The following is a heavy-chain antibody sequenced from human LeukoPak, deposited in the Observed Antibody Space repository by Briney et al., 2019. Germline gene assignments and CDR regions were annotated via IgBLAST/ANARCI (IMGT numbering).Heavy chain of an antibody. J-gene: IGHJ5*02. D-gene: IGHD3-10*01. CDR2: IIPMFAPA. V-gene: IGHV1-69*05. CDR3: ARGAHSGSYSSWFHP. Sequence: GAPVKVSCKASGGTFKSYAITWVRQAPGQGLEWMGGIIPMFAPARYAQNFQGRVTITTDESTSTAYMELSSLKSEDTAVYYCARGAHSGSYSSWFHPWGQGTLVTVSS. CDR1: GGTFKSYA.